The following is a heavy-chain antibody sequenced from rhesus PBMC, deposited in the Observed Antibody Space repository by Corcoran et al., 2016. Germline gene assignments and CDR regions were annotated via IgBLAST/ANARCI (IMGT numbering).Heavy chain of an antibody. D-gene: IGHD1-44*01. J-gene: IGHJ4*01. CDR2: IGRRRGST. CDR1: RYSIRSGYG. V-gene: IGHV4-127*01. CDR3: AREIVGTANLDY. Sequence: QVQLQQSGPGLVKPSETLSLTCAVSRYSIRSGYGWSWLRHPPGKGLEWIGWIGRRRGSTNYNPSLNVRVTISTDTSKNQFSLRLSSLTAADTAVYYCAREIVGTANLDYWGQGVLVTVSS.